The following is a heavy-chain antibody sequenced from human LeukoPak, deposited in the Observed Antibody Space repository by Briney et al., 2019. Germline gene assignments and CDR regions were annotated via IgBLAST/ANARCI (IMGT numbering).Heavy chain of an antibody. V-gene: IGHV3-66*01. CDR2: IYSGGST. Sequence: QSGGSLRLSCAASGFSFSDYWMSWVRQAPGKELEWVSVIYSGGSTYYADSVKGRFTISRDNSKNTLYLQMDSLRTEDTAVYFCAKLYNYGYINWGQGTLVTVSS. CDR3: AKLYNYGYIN. J-gene: IGHJ4*02. D-gene: IGHD5-18*01. CDR1: GFSFSDYW.